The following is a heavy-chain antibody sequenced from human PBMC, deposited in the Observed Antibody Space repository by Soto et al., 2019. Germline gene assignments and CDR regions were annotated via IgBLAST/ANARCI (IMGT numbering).Heavy chain of an antibody. Sequence: GGSLRLSCAASGFTFSSYAMHWVRQAPGKGLEWVAVISYDGSNKYYADSVKGRFTISRDNSKNTLYLQMNSLRAEDTAVYYCARARQWLVTTDLIDYWGQGTLVTVSS. V-gene: IGHV3-30-3*01. J-gene: IGHJ4*02. CDR2: ISYDGSNK. CDR1: GFTFSSYA. CDR3: ARARQWLVTTDLIDY. D-gene: IGHD6-19*01.